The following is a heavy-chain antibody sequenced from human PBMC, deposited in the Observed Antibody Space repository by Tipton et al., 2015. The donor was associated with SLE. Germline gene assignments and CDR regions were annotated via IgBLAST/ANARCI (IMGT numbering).Heavy chain of an antibody. CDR2: ISSDGSNK. CDR1: RFTFSSYA. CDR3: AREWELEGDAFDI. J-gene: IGHJ3*02. Sequence: SLRLSCAASRFTFSSYAIHWVRQAPDEGLEWVALISSDGSNKYYADSVKGRFTISRDNSRNTLYLQMNSLRAEDTAVYYCAREWELEGDAFDIWGQGTMVTVSS. V-gene: IGHV3-30-3*01. D-gene: IGHD1-26*01.